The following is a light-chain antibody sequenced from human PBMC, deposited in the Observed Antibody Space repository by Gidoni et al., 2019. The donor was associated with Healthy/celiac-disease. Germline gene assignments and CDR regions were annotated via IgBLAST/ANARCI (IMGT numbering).Light chain of an antibody. CDR3: QQANSFPYT. CDR1: QGISSW. J-gene: IGKJ2*01. CDR2: AAS. V-gene: IGKV1D-12*01. Sequence: DIQMTQSPSSVSASVGDRVTITCRASQGISSWLDWYQQKPGKAPKLLIYAASSLQSGVPSRFSGSVSGTDFTLTISSLQPEDFATYYCQQANSFPYTFGQWTKLEIK.